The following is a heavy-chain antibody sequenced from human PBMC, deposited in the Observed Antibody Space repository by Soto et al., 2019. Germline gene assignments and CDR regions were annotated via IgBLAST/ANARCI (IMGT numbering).Heavy chain of an antibody. Sequence: SETLSLTCAVYGGSFSGYYWTWIRQPPGTGLEWIGEINHSGSTNYNPSLKSRVTISVDTSKNQFSLKLTSVTAADTAVYYCARLQMIAFGGNVYRSFDIWGQGTLVTVSS. V-gene: IGHV4-34*01. D-gene: IGHD3-16*01. J-gene: IGHJ3*02. CDR2: INHSGST. CDR3: ARLQMIAFGGNVYRSFDI. CDR1: GGSFSGYY.